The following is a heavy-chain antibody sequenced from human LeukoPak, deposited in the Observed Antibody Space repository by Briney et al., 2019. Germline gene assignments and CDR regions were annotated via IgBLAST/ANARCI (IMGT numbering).Heavy chain of an antibody. D-gene: IGHD3-22*01. CDR2: ISAYNGNT. CDR1: GYTFTGYG. CDR3: ARAPIRSGFRWFDP. Sequence: ASVKVSCKASGYTFTGYGISWVRQAPGQGLEWMGWISAYNGNTNYAQKLQGRVTMTTDTSTSTAYMELRSLRSDDTAVYYCARAPIRSGFRWFDPWGQGTLVTVSS. V-gene: IGHV1-18*01. J-gene: IGHJ5*02.